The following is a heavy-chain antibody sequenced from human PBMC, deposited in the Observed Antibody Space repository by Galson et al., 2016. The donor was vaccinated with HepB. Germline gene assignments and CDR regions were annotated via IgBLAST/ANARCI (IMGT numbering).Heavy chain of an antibody. CDR2: ISRTSSYK. V-gene: IGHV3-21*01. CDR3: ARDTKDFWP. J-gene: IGHJ5*02. D-gene: IGHD3-3*01. Sequence: SLRLSCAASGFSFSSYSMNWVRQAPGKGQGWVSTISRTSSYKHYADSVKGRFTISRDNAKNSLFLQMNSLTVEDTAVYYCARDTKDFWPWGQGSLVTVSS. CDR1: GFSFSSYS.